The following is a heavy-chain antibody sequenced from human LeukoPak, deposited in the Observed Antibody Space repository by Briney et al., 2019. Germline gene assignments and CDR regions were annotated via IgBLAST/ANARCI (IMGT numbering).Heavy chain of an antibody. V-gene: IGHV4-34*01. CDR3: ARDRYYYDSSGYYPFDY. CDR1: GGSFSGYY. CDR2: INHSGGT. J-gene: IGHJ4*02. Sequence: KASETLSLTCAVYGGSFSGYYWSWIRQPPGKGLEWIGEINHSGGTNYNPSLKSRVTISVDTSKNQFSLKLSSVTAADTAVYYCARDRYYYDSSGYYPFDYWGQGTLVTVSS. D-gene: IGHD3-22*01.